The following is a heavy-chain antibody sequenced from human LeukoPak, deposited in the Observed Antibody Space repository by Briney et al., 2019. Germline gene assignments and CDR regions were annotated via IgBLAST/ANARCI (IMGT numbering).Heavy chain of an antibody. CDR1: GGSISTYY. D-gene: IGHD2-15*01. Sequence: SETLSLTCSVSGGSISTYYWSWIRQPPAKGLEWIGYIYHSGSTKYNPSLKSRVTISVDTSQNQCSLQLSSVTAADTAVYYCVGPLIGSEGDYWGQGTLVTVSS. V-gene: IGHV4-59*08. CDR2: IYHSGST. CDR3: VGPLIGSEGDY. J-gene: IGHJ4*02.